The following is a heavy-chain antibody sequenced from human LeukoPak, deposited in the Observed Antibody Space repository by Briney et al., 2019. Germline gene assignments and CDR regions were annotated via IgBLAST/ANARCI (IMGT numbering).Heavy chain of an antibody. CDR1: GYSFTSYW. D-gene: IGHD2-2*01. CDR3: ARHGRYCSSTSCYAAHDY. V-gene: IGHV5-10-1*01. CDR2: IDPSDSYT. J-gene: IGHJ4*02. Sequence: HGESLKISCKGSGYSFTSYWISWVRQMPGKGLEWMGRIDPSDSYTNYSPSFQGHVTISADKSISTAYLQWSSLKASDTAMYYCARHGRYCSSTSCYAAHDYWGQGTLVTVSS.